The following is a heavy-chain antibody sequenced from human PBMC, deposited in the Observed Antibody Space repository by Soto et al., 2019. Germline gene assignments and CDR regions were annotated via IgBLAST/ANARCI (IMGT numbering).Heavy chain of an antibody. Sequence: EVQLVESGGGLVQPGGSLRLSCAASGFTVSSNYMSWVRQAPGKGLEWVSVIYSGGSTYYADSVKGRFTISRDNSKNTLYLQMNSLRAEDTAVYYCARDVAMADYYYCMDVWGKGTTVTVSS. V-gene: IGHV3-66*01. CDR2: IYSGGST. CDR1: GFTVSSNY. J-gene: IGHJ6*03. D-gene: IGHD5-12*01. CDR3: ARDVAMADYYYCMDV.